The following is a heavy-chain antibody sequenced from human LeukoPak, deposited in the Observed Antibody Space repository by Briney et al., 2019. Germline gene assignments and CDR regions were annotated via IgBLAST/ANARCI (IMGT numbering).Heavy chain of an antibody. J-gene: IGHJ4*02. D-gene: IGHD1-26*01. V-gene: IGHV1-2*02. Sequence: GASVKVSCEASGYTFTGYYMHWVRQAPGQGLEWMGWINPNSGGTNSAQNFQGRVTMTRDTSISTAYMELSRLRSDDTAVYYCARDGLESGSYFPVDYWGQGTLVTVSS. CDR1: GYTFTGYY. CDR2: INPNSGGT. CDR3: ARDGLESGSYFPVDY.